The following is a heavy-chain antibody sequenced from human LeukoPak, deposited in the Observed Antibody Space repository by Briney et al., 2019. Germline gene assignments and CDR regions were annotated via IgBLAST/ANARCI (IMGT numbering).Heavy chain of an antibody. Sequence: ASVKVSCKASGYTFTGYYMHWVRQAPGQGLEWMGWINPNSGGTNYAQKFQGRVTMTRDTSISTAYMELSRLRSDDTAVYYCARDLGRGATVTTLDAFDIWGQGTMVTVSS. V-gene: IGHV1-2*02. CDR2: INPNSGGT. CDR1: GYTFTGYY. J-gene: IGHJ3*02. D-gene: IGHD4-11*01. CDR3: ARDLGRGATVTTLDAFDI.